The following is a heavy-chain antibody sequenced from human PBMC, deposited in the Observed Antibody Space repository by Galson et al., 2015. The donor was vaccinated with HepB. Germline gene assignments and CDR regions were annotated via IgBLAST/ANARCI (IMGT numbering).Heavy chain of an antibody. Sequence: QSGAEVKKAGESLKISCQASGYTFTRYYVHWVRQMPGQGLEWMGAVYPGDSETIYNRSFQGLVTISADKPVSTAYLQWRSLKASDTATYYCARGRDLENWGQGTLVTVSS. J-gene: IGHJ4*02. D-gene: IGHD1-26*01. CDR2: VYPGDSET. CDR1: GYTFTRYY. CDR3: ARGRDLEN. V-gene: IGHV5-51*01.